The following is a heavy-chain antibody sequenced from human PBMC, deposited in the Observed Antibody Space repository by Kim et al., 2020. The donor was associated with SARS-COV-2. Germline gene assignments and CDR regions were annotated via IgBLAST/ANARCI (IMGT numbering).Heavy chain of an antibody. CDR3: ARVTAAALFDH. V-gene: IGHV4-30-2*01. D-gene: IGHD6-13*01. CDR2: T. J-gene: IGHJ4*02. Sequence: TYYNPSLECRVTISVDTSKTQFSLEVSSVTAADTAVYYCARVTAAALFDHWGQGILVTVSS.